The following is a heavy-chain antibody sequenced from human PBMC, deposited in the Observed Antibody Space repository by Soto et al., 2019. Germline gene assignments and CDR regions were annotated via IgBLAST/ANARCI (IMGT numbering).Heavy chain of an antibody. Sequence: EVQLVESGGGLVQPGGSLRLSCAASGLTFSNYYMSWVRQAQGKGLEWVANVNEDGSEKYYVDSVKGRFTVSGDNARNSLYLQMNSLRAEDTAVYYCAKWGGAWSDYWGQGTLVTVSS. CDR2: VNEDGSEK. V-gene: IGHV3-7*01. D-gene: IGHD1-26*01. CDR3: AKWGGAWSDY. J-gene: IGHJ4*02. CDR1: GLTFSNYY.